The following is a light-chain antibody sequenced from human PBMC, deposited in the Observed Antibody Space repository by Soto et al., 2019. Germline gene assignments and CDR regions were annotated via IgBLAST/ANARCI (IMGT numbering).Light chain of an antibody. CDR3: QQRSNWQGAT. V-gene: IGKV3-11*01. CDR2: DAS. Sequence: EIVVTQSPATLSLSPGERATLSCRASQSVSSYLAWYQQKPGQAPRLLIYDASNRATGIPARFSGRGSGTDFTLTISSLEPEDCAVYYCQQRSNWQGATFGGGTKVDIK. J-gene: IGKJ4*01. CDR1: QSVSSY.